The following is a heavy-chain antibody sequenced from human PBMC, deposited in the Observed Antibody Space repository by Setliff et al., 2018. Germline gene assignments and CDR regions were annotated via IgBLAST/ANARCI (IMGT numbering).Heavy chain of an antibody. CDR1: GDSISSGDYY. CDR3: ARVTYYYDSSGCPDY. D-gene: IGHD3-22*01. V-gene: IGHV4-39*07. CDR2: IYYSGST. Sequence: ETLSLTCTVSGDSISSGDYYWGWIRQPPGKGLEWIGSIYYSGSTYYNPSLKSRVTISVDTSKNQFSLKLSSVTAADTAVYYCARVTYYYDSSGCPDYWGQGTLVTVSS. J-gene: IGHJ4*02.